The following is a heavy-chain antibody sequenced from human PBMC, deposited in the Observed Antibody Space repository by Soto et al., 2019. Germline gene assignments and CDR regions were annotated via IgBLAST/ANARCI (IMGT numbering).Heavy chain of an antibody. D-gene: IGHD5-12*01. CDR2: ISGSGGST. Sequence: GGSLRLSCAASGVTFSSYAMSWVRQAPGKGLEWVSAISGSGGSTYYADSVKGRFTISRDNSKNTMYLQMHSLRAEDTAVYYCAKLVQPWLRSHFDYWGQGTLVTVSS. J-gene: IGHJ4*02. CDR3: AKLVQPWLRSHFDY. V-gene: IGHV3-23*01. CDR1: GVTFSSYA.